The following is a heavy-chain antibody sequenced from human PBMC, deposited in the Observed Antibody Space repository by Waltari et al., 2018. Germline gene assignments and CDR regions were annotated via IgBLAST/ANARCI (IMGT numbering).Heavy chain of an antibody. Sequence: QVHLVESGGGVVQAGRSLRLSCAASKFSLSDYAIHWVRQAPGKGLGWVAGKSYDGSNGYDGEYRKGRLTISRDNTKNTIYLQINNLRPEDAAIYYCAKATNTSSPFYYGMDVWGPGSLVTVSS. V-gene: IGHV3-30*18. CDR1: KFSLSDYA. CDR3: AKATNTSSPFYYGMDV. J-gene: IGHJ6*02. CDR2: KSYDGSNG. D-gene: IGHD6-6*01.